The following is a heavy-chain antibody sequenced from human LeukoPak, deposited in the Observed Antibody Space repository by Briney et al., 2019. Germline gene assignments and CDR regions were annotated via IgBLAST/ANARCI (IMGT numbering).Heavy chain of an antibody. V-gene: IGHV3-48*01. J-gene: IGHJ5*02. CDR2: ITSSSSTM. CDR1: GFTFSSYS. CDR3: ARGIDA. Sequence: PGGSLRLSCAASGFTFSSYSMNWVCQAPGKGLEWVSHITSSSSTMYYADSVKGRFTISRDNAKNSLYLQMNSLRAEDTAVYYCARGIDAWGQGTLVTVSS. D-gene: IGHD2-15*01.